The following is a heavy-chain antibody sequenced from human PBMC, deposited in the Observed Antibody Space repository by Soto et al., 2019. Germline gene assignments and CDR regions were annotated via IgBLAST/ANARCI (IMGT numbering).Heavy chain of an antibody. D-gene: IGHD3-10*01. CDR3: ARAGVYMVRGVIRPNYYYYGMDV. Sequence: SETLSLTCTVSGGSISSGGYYWSWLRPHTGKGLEWIGYIYYSGSTYYNPSLKSRVTISVDTSKKQFSLKLSSVTAADTAVYYCARAGVYMVRGVIRPNYYYYGMDVWGQGTTGTVSS. V-gene: IGHV4-31*03. CDR1: GGSISSGGYY. CDR2: IYYSGST. J-gene: IGHJ6*02.